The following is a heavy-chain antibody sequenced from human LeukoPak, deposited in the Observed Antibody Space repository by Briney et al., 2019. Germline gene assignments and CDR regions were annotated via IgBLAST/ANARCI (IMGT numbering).Heavy chain of an antibody. CDR1: GFTFSSYG. CDR2: IRYDGSNK. CDR3: ANADLWFGDY. J-gene: IGHJ4*02. Sequence: GGSLRPSCAASGFTFSSYGMHWVRQAPGKGLEWVAFIRYDGSNKYYADSVKGRFTISRDNSKNTLYLQMNSLRAEDTAVYYCANADLWFGDYWGQGTLVTVSS. D-gene: IGHD3-10*01. V-gene: IGHV3-30*02.